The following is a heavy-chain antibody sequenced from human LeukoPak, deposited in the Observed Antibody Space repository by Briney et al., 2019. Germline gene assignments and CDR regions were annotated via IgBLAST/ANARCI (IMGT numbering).Heavy chain of an antibody. Sequence: GGSLRLSCAASGFTLCTFWMSWVRQAPGKGLEWVANIKQDGGEKYYVDSVKGRFTISRDNAKNSLYLQMNSLRVEDTAVYYCATSQTTSGRYGNAFDIWGQGMMVIVSS. CDR1: GFTLCTFW. CDR3: ATSQTTSGRYGNAFDI. J-gene: IGHJ3*02. CDR2: IKQDGGEK. D-gene: IGHD6-19*01. V-gene: IGHV3-7*01.